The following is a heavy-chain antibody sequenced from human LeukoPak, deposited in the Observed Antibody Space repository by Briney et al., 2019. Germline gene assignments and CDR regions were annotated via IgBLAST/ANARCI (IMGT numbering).Heavy chain of an antibody. J-gene: IGHJ3*02. D-gene: IGHD4-11*01. CDR1: GDSISTYY. V-gene: IGHV4-59*01. CDR3: ARGYTNYGYVFDI. Sequence: PSETLSLTCTVSGDSISTYYWSWIRQPPGKGLEWIGYIYYSGSTNYNSSLKSRVTILVDMSKNQFSLKLSSVTAADTAVYYCARGYTNYGYVFDIWGQGTMVTVSS. CDR2: IYYSGST.